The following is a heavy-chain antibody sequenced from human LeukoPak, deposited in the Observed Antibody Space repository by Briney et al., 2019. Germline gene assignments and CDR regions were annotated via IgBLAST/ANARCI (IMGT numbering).Heavy chain of an antibody. CDR3: ARFFREITGTRIYYYYYMDV. CDR2: ISAYNGNT. J-gene: IGHJ6*03. Sequence: ASVKVSCKASGYTFTSYGISWVRRAPGQGLEWMGWISAYNGNTNYAQKLQGRVTMTTDTSTSTAYMELRSLRSDDTAVYYCARFFREITGTRIYYYYYMDVWGKGTTVTVSS. D-gene: IGHD1-7*01. V-gene: IGHV1-18*01. CDR1: GYTFTSYG.